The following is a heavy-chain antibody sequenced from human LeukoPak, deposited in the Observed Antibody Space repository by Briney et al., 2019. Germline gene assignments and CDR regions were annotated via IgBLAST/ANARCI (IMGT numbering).Heavy chain of an antibody. J-gene: IGHJ3*02. D-gene: IGHD2-15*01. Sequence: GGSLRLSCAASGFTFSSYSMNWVRQAPGKGLEWVSYISSSSSTIYYADSVKGRFTISRDNAKNSLYLQMNSLRAEDTAVYYCARDQEIDYSQGDDAFDIWGQGTMVTVSS. CDR2: ISSSSSTI. CDR3: ARDQEIDYSQGDDAFDI. CDR1: GFTFSSYS. V-gene: IGHV3-48*01.